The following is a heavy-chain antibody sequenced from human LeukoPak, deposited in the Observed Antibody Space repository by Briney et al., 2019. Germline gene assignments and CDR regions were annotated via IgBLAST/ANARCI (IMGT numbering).Heavy chain of an antibody. J-gene: IGHJ4*02. D-gene: IGHD6-13*01. Sequence: GWSLRLSCAASGFTFSGYSMNWVRQAPGKGLEWVSSISTTSDYIHYADSLKGRVAISRDNAKNSLYLQMNSLRAEDTAVYYCARGGIYSQGFDFWGQGSLVTVSS. V-gene: IGHV3-21*01. CDR2: ISTTSDYI. CDR3: ARGGIYSQGFDF. CDR1: GFTFSGYS.